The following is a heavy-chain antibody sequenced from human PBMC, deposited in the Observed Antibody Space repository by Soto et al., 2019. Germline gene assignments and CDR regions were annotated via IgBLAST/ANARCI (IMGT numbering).Heavy chain of an antibody. CDR3: VREGSAFDY. Sequence: PSETLSLTCAVSGYSISSGYYWGWIRQPPGKGLEWIGSIYHSGSTYYNPSLKSRVTISVDTSKNQFSLKLSSVTAADTAVYYCVREGSAFDYWGQGTLVTVSS. V-gene: IGHV4-38-2*02. CDR2: IYHSGST. CDR1: GYSISSGYY. J-gene: IGHJ4*02.